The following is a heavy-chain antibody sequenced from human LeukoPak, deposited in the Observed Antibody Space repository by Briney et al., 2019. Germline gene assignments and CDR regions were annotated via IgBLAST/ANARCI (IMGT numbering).Heavy chain of an antibody. J-gene: IGHJ4*02. V-gene: IGHV4-39*02. D-gene: IGHD3-10*01. Sequence: SETLSLTCTVSGGSISSSSYYWGWIRQPPGKGLEWIGSIYYSGSTYYNPSLKSRVTISVDTSKNQFSLKLSSVTAADTAVYYCARDQGLTYYYGSGSYIVGHFDYWGQGTLVTVAS. CDR3: ARDQGLTYYYGSGSYIVGHFDY. CDR2: IYYSGST. CDR1: GGSISSSSYY.